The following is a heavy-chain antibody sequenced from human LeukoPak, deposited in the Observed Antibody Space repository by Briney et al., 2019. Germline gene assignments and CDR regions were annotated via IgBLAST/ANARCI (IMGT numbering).Heavy chain of an antibody. CDR3: ARAYGWFDP. CDR2: MNPNSGNT. J-gene: IGHJ5*02. D-gene: IGHD3-10*01. Sequence: GASVKVSSQASAYTFTSSDISWVRQATGQGLEWMGWMNPNSGNTGYAQKFQGRVTMTRNTSISTAYMELSSLRSEDTGVYYCARAYGWFDPWGQGTMVTVS. CDR1: AYTFTSSD. V-gene: IGHV1-8*01.